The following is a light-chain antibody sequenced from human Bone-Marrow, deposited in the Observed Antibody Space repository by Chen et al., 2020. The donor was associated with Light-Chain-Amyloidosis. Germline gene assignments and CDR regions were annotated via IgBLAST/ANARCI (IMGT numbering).Light chain of an antibody. V-gene: IGLV3-21*02. CDR2: DDS. CDR1: NIGSTS. J-gene: IGLJ3*02. Sequence: SYVLTQPSPVSVATGQPAPLACGGNNIGSTSVHWSQQTPGQAPLLFVYDDSDRPSGIPERLSGSNSGNTATLTISRVAAGDEADYYCQVWDRSSDLPVFGGGTKLTVL. CDR3: QVWDRSSDLPV.